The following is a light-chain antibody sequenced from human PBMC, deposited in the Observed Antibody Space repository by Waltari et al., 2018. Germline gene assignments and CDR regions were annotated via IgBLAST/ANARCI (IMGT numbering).Light chain of an antibody. CDR3: QEYDSHWS. J-gene: IGKJ1*01. CDR2: KAS. CDR1: QGIGRW. V-gene: IGKV1-5*03. Sequence: DIQLTQSPSTLSASVGDRVTLTSRASQGIGRWLAWYQQKPGKTPDLLIYKASILERGVPSRFSGSGSGTEFTLTIAGLQPLDVATYYCQEYDSHWSFGQGTKVEIK.